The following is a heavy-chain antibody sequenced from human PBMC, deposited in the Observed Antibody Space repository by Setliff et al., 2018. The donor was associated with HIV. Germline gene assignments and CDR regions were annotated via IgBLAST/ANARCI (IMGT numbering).Heavy chain of an antibody. CDR1: GGSISGNA. CDR2: IYPNGSP. D-gene: IGHD3-10*01. V-gene: IGHV4-4*08. CDR3: TGDYNSGSYRFDY. J-gene: IGHJ4*02. Sequence: SETLSLTCSVSGGSISGNAWSWIRQPPGKGLEWIGYIYPNGSPDYPSGNIVYNPSFRSRVTLSLDTSKNQFSLKLTSVTAADAAVYYCTGDYNSGSYRFDYWGQGTPVTVSS.